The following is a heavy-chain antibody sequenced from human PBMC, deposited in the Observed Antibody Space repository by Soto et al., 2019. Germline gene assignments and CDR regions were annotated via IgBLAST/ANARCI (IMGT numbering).Heavy chain of an antibody. J-gene: IGHJ4*02. CDR2: TRDKAHSYTT. D-gene: IGHD3-22*01. CDR1: GFTLSDHY. CDR3: ARGCRSSGHYYPGD. Sequence: EVQLVESGGGLVQPGGSLRLSCAASGFTLSDHYMDWLRQAPGKGLEWVGRTRDKAHSYTTEYAASVKGRFTISRDESNNSLYLQMNSLKTEDTAVYYLARGCRSSGHYYPGDWGQGTLVTVSS. V-gene: IGHV3-72*01.